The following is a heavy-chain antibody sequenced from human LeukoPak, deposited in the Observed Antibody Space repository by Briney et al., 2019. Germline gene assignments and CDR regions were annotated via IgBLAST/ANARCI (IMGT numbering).Heavy chain of an antibody. D-gene: IGHD4-17*01. J-gene: IGHJ3*02. CDR2: ISSSSSYI. CDR3: ARDLSTIDYGDYVRDDAFDI. V-gene: IGHV3-21*01. Sequence: GGSLRLSCAASGFTFSSYSMNWVRQAPGKGLEWVSSISSSSSYIYYADSVKGRFTISRDNAKNSLYLQMNSLRAEDTAVYYCARDLSTIDYGDYVRDDAFDIWGQGTMVTVSS. CDR1: GFTFSSYS.